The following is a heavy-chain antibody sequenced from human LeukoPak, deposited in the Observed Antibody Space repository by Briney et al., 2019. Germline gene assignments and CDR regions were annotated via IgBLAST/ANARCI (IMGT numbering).Heavy chain of an antibody. CDR1: GFTFDCCG. CDR2: IRNVGNDK. J-gene: IGHJ4*02. V-gene: IGHV3-30*02. D-gene: IGHD2-21*02. Sequence: GGSLTLSCAASGFTFDCCGMHWVRQAPGKGLEWVAFIRNVGNDKYYADSVKGRFFISIDNSKNTLSLQMNSLRVADTAVYYCAKDGDWALDHWAQGTLVSVSS. CDR3: AKDGDWALDH.